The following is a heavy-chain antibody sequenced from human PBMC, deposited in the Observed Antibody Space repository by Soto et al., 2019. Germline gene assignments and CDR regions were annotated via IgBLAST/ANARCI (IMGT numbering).Heavy chain of an antibody. CDR2: ISAYNGNT. V-gene: IGHV1-18*01. Sequence: VASVKVSCKASGYTFTSYGISWVRQAPGQGLEWMGWISAYNGNTNYAQKLQGRVTMTTDTSTSTAYMELRSLRSDDTAVYYCASQKRGYSYGSDWFDPWGQGTLVTVSS. J-gene: IGHJ5*02. D-gene: IGHD5-18*01. CDR3: ASQKRGYSYGSDWFDP. CDR1: GYTFTSYG.